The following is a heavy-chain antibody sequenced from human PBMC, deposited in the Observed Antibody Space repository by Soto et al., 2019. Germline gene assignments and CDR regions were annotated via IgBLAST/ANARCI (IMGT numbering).Heavy chain of an antibody. CDR3: ARGGYSYGYGY. CDR2: IIPILGIA. Sequence: QVQLVQSGAEVKTPGSSVKVSCKASGGTFSSYTISWVRQAPGQGLEWMGRIIPILGIANYAQKFQGRVTITADKSTSTAYMELSSLRSEDTAVYYCARGGYSYGYGYWGQGTLVTVSS. CDR1: GGTFSSYT. D-gene: IGHD5-18*01. V-gene: IGHV1-69*02. J-gene: IGHJ4*02.